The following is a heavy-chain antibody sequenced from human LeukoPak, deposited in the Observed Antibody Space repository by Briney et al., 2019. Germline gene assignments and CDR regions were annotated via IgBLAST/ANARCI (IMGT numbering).Heavy chain of an antibody. J-gene: IGHJ4*02. V-gene: IGHV4-39*01. Sequence: SETLSLTCTVSGGSINSSSYYWGWIRQPPGKGLEWIGSIFYSGNTYDNPSLKSRVTISVDTSKNQFSLKLNSVTAADTAVYYCARHRSKWLESSFDYWGQGTLVTVSS. D-gene: IGHD5-24*01. CDR2: IFYSGNT. CDR3: ARHRSKWLESSFDY. CDR1: GGSINSSSYY.